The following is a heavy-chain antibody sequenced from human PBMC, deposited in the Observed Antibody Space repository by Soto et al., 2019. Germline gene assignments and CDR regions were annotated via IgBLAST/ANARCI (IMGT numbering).Heavy chain of an antibody. CDR3: ARHGSDSGWFFFDP. CDR1: GGDIVGYD. D-gene: IGHD6-19*01. V-gene: IGHV4-59*08. CDR2: VPYSGST. J-gene: IGHJ5*02. Sequence: SEPQSLTWCVSGGDIVGYDVSWIRPHPGKALEWIGYVPYSGSTDYHPALKSRVSISIDTYKNQFSLKMISVTAADTAVYYCARHGSDSGWFFFDPWGQGDPVTVFS.